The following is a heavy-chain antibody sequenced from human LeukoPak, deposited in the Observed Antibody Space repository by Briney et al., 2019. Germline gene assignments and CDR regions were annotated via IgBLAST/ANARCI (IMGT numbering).Heavy chain of an antibody. Sequence: SETLSLTCTVSGGSISSYYWSWVRQPPGKGLECIGYIYNSGSTNYNPSLKSRVSISVDTSKNQFSLKLSSVTAADTAVYYCARSAIDAFDIWGQGTMVTVSS. J-gene: IGHJ3*02. CDR1: GGSISSYY. V-gene: IGHV4-59*08. D-gene: IGHD6-25*01. CDR3: ARSAIDAFDI. CDR2: IYNSGST.